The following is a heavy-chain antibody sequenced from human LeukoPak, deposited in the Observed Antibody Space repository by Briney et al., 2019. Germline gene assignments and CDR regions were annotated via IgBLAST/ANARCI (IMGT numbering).Heavy chain of an antibody. Sequence: PGRSLRLSCAASGFTFSSYGMHWVRQAPGKGLEWVAVMSYNGQITYYADSVKGRFTISRDNSQNMLYLQMNSLRVDDTSVYYCAKVQLERRKLLPNFDSWGQGTLVTVSS. V-gene: IGHV3-30*18. CDR3: AKVQLERRKLLPNFDS. J-gene: IGHJ4*02. CDR1: GFTFSSYG. D-gene: IGHD1-1*01. CDR2: MSYNGQIT.